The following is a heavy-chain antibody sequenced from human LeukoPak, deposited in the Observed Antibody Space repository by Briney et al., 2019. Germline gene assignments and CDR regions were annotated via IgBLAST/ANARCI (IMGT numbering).Heavy chain of an antibody. CDR3: ARDIAGLYSSSFPYYFDY. CDR2: IIPILGIA. CDR1: GGTFSSYA. V-gene: IGHV1-69*04. J-gene: IGHJ4*02. Sequence: ASVKVSCKASGGTFSSYAIIWVRQAPGQGLEWMGRIIPILGIANYAQKFQGRVTITADKSTSTAYMELSSLRSEDTAVYYCARDIAGLYSSSFPYYFDYWGQGTLVTVSS. D-gene: IGHD6-6*01.